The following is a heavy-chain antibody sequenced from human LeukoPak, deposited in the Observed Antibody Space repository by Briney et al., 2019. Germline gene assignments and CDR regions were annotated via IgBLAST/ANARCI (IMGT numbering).Heavy chain of an antibody. Sequence: SQTLSLTCTVSGGSISSGGYYWSWIRQHPGKGLEWIGYIYYSGSTNYNPSLKSRVTISVDTSKNQFSLKLSSVTAADTAVYYCARQYYYDSSGYLDYWGQGTLVTVSS. V-gene: IGHV4-31*03. CDR2: IYYSGST. CDR3: ARQYYYDSSGYLDY. CDR1: GGSISSGGYY. J-gene: IGHJ4*02. D-gene: IGHD3-22*01.